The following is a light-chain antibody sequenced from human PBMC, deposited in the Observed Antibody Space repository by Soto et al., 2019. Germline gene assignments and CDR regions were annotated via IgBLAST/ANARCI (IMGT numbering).Light chain of an antibody. CDR3: QPVYVYPST. V-gene: IGKV1-9*01. Sequence: IQLPESPSSLSASVGDRVTITCRASQGIINYLAWYQQNPGKAPKILIYGASPLQSGVPSRFGGSGSGTAFTLTVSSLQPEEFATYSCQPVYVYPSTVGGRTKVDI. J-gene: IGKJ4*02. CDR1: QGIINY. CDR2: GAS.